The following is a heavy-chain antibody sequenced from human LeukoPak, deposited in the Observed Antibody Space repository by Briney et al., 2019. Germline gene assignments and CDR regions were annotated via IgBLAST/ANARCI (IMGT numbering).Heavy chain of an antibody. CDR2: IYHSGST. D-gene: IGHD6-19*01. J-gene: IGHJ4*02. Sequence: SETLSLTCTVSGSSISRGYFWGWIRQPPGKGREGIGIIYHSGSTYYNPSLKSRVTLSVDTSKHQLSLKVTSVTAADTAVYFCARDVMAVSGTDYWGQGTLVTVSS. V-gene: IGHV4-38-2*02. CDR1: GSSISRGYF. CDR3: ARDVMAVSGTDY.